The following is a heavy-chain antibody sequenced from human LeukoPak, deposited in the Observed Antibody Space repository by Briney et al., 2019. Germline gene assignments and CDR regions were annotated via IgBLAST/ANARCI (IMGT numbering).Heavy chain of an antibody. J-gene: IGHJ4*02. CDR2: ISYDGSSK. Sequence: GRFLRLSCAASGFTFSSYAMHWVRQAPGKGLEWVAVISYDGSSKYYADSVKGRFTLSRDNSKYTVYLQMNSLRGEDTAVYYCARDLGLGRGWYGGDYWGQGTLVTVSS. CDR3: ARDLGLGRGWYGGDY. V-gene: IGHV3-30-3*01. D-gene: IGHD6-19*01. CDR1: GFTFSSYA.